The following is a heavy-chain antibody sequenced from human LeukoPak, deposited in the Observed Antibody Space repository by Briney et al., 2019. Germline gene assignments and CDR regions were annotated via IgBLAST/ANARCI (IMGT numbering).Heavy chain of an antibody. V-gene: IGHV3-21*01. CDR1: GFTFSSYS. Sequence: GGSLRLSCAASGFTFSSYSMNWVRQAPGKGLEWVSSISRSSSYIYYADSVKGRFTVSRDNARNSLYLQMNSLRAEDTAVYYCARAREGRWELLGAFDIWGQGTMVTVSS. CDR2: ISRSSSYI. D-gene: IGHD1-26*01. J-gene: IGHJ3*02. CDR3: ARAREGRWELLGAFDI.